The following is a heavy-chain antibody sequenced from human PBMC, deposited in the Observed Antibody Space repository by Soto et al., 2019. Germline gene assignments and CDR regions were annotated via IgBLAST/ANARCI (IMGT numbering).Heavy chain of an antibody. J-gene: IGHJ4*02. CDR2: ISDSGSGGTT. CDR3: AKAPPTYDFPYYFDS. CDR1: GFTFTSCA. Sequence: PGGSLRLSCAASGFTFTSCAMGWVRQAPGKGLEWVSSISDSGSGGTTYYADAVKGRFTISRDNFKDTLFLQINSLRAEDTAVYYCAKAPPTYDFPYYFDSWGQGTLVTVSS. V-gene: IGHV3-23*01. D-gene: IGHD3-3*01.